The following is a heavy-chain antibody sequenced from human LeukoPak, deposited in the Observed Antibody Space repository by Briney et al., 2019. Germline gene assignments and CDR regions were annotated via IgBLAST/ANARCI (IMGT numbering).Heavy chain of an antibody. CDR1: RDSISGFS. CDR3: VRGPYGASISKWFDP. Sequence: SETLSLTCTVSRDSISGFSWSWIRQSPGGELEWIGYIYYSGDTAYNPSLRSRVTLSVDTSKNQFSLQLRSVTTADTAVYYCVRGPYGASISKWFDPWGQGTQVIVSP. D-gene: IGHD4/OR15-4a*01. V-gene: IGHV4-59*01. CDR2: IYYSGDT. J-gene: IGHJ5*02.